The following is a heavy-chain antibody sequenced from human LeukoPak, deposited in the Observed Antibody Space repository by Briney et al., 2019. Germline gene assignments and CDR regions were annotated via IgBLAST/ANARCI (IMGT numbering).Heavy chain of an antibody. CDR2: IIPIFGTA. CDR3: ARDYALYYYGSGSYMDV. J-gene: IGHJ6*03. V-gene: IGHV1-69*06. D-gene: IGHD3-10*01. CDR1: GGTFSSYA. Sequence: SVNVSCKASGGTFSSYAISWVRQAPGQGLEWMGGIIPIFGTANYAQQFQGRVTNTADKSTSTAYMELSSLRSEDTAVYYCARDYALYYYGSGSYMDVWGKGTTVTVSS.